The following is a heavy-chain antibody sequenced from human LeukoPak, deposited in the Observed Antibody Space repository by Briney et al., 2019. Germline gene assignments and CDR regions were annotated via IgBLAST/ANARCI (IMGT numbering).Heavy chain of an antibody. CDR1: GGSISSSSYY. Sequence: PSETLSLTCTVSGGSISSSSYYWGWIRQPPGKGLEWIGSIYYSGSTYYNPSLKSRVTISVDTSKNQFSLKLSSVTAADTAVYYCAAFLYSSSWYVSGSYGENFDYWGQGTLVTVSS. V-gene: IGHV4-39*01. CDR3: AAFLYSSSWYVSGSYGENFDY. D-gene: IGHD6-13*01. CDR2: IYYSGST. J-gene: IGHJ4*02.